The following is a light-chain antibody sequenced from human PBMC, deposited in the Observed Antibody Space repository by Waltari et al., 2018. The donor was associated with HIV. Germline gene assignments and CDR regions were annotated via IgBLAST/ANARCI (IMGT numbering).Light chain of an antibody. J-gene: IGLJ2*01. CDR1: TSNIGADYD. CDR2: GNK. CDR3: QSYDITLSASVV. Sequence: QSVLTQPPSVSGAPGQRVTISCTGSTSNIGADYDVHWYQQIPGTAPKLLISGNKNLPSGGPDRFSASKSGTSASLTITGLQAEDEADYFCQSYDITLSASVVFGGGTKLTVL. V-gene: IGLV1-40*01.